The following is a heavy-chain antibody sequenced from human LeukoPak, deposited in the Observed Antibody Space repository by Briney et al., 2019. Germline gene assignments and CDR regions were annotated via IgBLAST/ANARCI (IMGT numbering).Heavy chain of an antibody. D-gene: IGHD1-1*01. CDR2: INHSGST. J-gene: IGHJ4*02. Sequence: SETLSLTCAVYGGSFSGYYWSGIRQPPGKGVEWVGEINHSGSTNYNPSLKSRVTISVDTSKNQFSLKLSSVTAADTAVYYCARGGRKRTVPQPVDYWGQGTLVTVSS. V-gene: IGHV4-34*01. CDR3: ARGGRKRTVPQPVDY. CDR1: GGSFSGYY.